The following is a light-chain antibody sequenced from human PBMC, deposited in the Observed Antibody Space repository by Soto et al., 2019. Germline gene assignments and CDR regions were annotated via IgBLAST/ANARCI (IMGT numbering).Light chain of an antibody. J-gene: IGLJ3*02. V-gene: IGLV1-47*01. CDR3: AAWDHSLSGWV. CDR2: RND. Sequence: QSVLTQPPSASGTPGQRVTISCSGSSSNIGSDYVYWYQQLPGTAPKLLIYRNDQRPSGVPDRFSGSKSGTSASLAISGLRSEDEADYYCAAWDHSLSGWVCGGGTKITVL. CDR1: SSNIGSDY.